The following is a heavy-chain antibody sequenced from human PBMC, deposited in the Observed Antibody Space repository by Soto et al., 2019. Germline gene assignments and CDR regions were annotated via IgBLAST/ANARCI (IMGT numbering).Heavy chain of an antibody. CDR1: GFTFTNAW. J-gene: IGHJ3*02. CDR2: IKSKSHGGTT. Sequence: EVQLVESGGGLVKPGGSLRLSCAASGFTFTNAWMSWVRRAPGKGLEWVGHIKSKSHGGTTDYAAPVKGRFTISRDDSKNTLYLQMDSLKTEDTAVYYCATEECTGGDCDVRNAFDSWGQGAMVTVSS. CDR3: ATEECTGGDCDVRNAFDS. D-gene: IGHD2-21*02. V-gene: IGHV3-15*01.